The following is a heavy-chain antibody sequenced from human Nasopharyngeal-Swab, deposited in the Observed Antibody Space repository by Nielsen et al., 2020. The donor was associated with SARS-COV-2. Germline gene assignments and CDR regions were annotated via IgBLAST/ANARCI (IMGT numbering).Heavy chain of an antibody. D-gene: IGHD4-17*01. CDR2: TYYRSKWYN. CDR3: ARARGAYGDYYYYYYTDV. Sequence: SQTPSLTRAIPGDRVPSSSAAWNWIRQSPSRGLEWLGRTYYRSKWYNDYAVSVKSRITINPDTSKNQFSLHLNSVTPEDTAVYYCARARGAYGDYYYYYYTDVWGKGTTVTVSS. CDR1: GDRVPSSSAA. J-gene: IGHJ6*03. V-gene: IGHV6-1*01.